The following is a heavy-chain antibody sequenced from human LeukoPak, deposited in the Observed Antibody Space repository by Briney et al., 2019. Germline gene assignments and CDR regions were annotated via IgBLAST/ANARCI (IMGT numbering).Heavy chain of an antibody. D-gene: IGHD3-22*01. V-gene: IGHV5-51*01. CDR3: ARPNLAYYYDSSGLGDAFDI. CDR1: GYSFTSYW. CDR2: IYPGDSDT. Sequence: GESLKISCKGSGYSFTSYWIGWVRQMPGKGLEWMGIIYPGDSDTRYSPSFQGQVTISADKSISTAYLQWSSLKASDTAMYYCARPNLAYYYDSSGLGDAFDIWGQGTMVTVSS. J-gene: IGHJ3*02.